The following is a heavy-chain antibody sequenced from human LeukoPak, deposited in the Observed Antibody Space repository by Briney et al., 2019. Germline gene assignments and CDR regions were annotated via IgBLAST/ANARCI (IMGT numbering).Heavy chain of an antibody. CDR3: ARGGGQWELVRDY. CDR2: IYYRGST. J-gene: IGHJ4*02. CDR1: GGSISSYY. V-gene: IGHV4-59*01. D-gene: IGHD1-26*01. Sequence: SKTLSLTCTVSGGSISSYYWSWIRQPPGRGLEWIGYIYYRGSTNYNPSLKSRVTISLDTAKNQFSLKMSSVTAADTAVYYCARGGGQWELVRDYWGQGTLVTVSS.